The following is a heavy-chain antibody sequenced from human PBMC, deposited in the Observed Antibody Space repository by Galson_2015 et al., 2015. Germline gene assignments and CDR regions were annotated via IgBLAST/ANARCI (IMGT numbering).Heavy chain of an antibody. D-gene: IGHD5-18*01. J-gene: IGHJ4*02. CDR1: GFTVSNNY. Sequence: SLRLSCAASGFTVSNNYMNWVRQAPGKGLEWVSVIYAGGGTYYADSVKGRFTISRDNSKNTLYLQLSSLRADDTAVYYCARDLSYGPGFFDYWGQGTLVTVSS. V-gene: IGHV3-53*01. CDR2: IYAGGGT. CDR3: ARDLSYGPGFFDY.